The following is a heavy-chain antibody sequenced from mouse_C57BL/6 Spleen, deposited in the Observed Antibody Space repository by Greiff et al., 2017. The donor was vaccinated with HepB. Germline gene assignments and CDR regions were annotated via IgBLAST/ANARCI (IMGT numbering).Heavy chain of an antibody. J-gene: IGHJ4*01. V-gene: IGHV5-4*01. CDR3: ARDGKAMDY. Sequence: EVKLVESGGGLVKPGGSLKLSCAASGFTFSSYAMSWVRQTPEKRLEWVATISDGGSYTYYPDNVKGRFTISRDNAKNNLYLQMSHLKSEDTAMYYCARDGKAMDYWGQGTSVTVSS. CDR2: ISDGGSYT. CDR1: GFTFSSYA.